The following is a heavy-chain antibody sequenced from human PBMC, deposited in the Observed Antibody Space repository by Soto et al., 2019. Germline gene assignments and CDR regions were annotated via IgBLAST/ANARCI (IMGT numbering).Heavy chain of an antibody. CDR3: AKASGDYYGSGSYYNPYYFDY. J-gene: IGHJ4*02. D-gene: IGHD3-10*01. CDR1: GFTFDDYA. Sequence: GGSLRLSCGASGFTFDDYAMHWVRQAPGKGLEWVSGISWNSGSIGYADSVKGRFTISRDNAKNSLYLQMNSLRAEDTALYYCAKASGDYYGSGSYYNPYYFDYWGQGTLVTVSS. CDR2: ISWNSGSI. V-gene: IGHV3-9*01.